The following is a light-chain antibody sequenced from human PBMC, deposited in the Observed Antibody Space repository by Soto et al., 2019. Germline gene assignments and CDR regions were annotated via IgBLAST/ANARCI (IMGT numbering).Light chain of an antibody. CDR1: QSISSW. Sequence: DIQMTQSPSTLSASVGDRVTITCRASQSISSWLAWYQQKPGKAPNLLIYKASTLGSGVPSRFSGGGSGTEFTLTISSLQPDDVAKYYCQQHSSSSPYTFGQGTKLEIK. CDR3: QQHSSSSPYT. J-gene: IGKJ2*01. V-gene: IGKV1-5*03. CDR2: KAS.